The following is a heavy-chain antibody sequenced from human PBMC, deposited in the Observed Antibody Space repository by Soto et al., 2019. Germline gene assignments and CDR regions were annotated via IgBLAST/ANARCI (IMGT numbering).Heavy chain of an antibody. V-gene: IGHV3-74*01. CDR3: VEEGGAGTGY. Sequence: PGGSLRLSCATSGFAFSDYWMHWARQVPGKGLVWLSRINSDGSGTGYADSVRGRFTIFRDNAKRKVYLQMNSLTVEDTAVYYCVEEGGAGTGYWGQGTMVTVSS. J-gene: IGHJ4*02. CDR2: INSDGSGT. CDR1: GFAFSDYW.